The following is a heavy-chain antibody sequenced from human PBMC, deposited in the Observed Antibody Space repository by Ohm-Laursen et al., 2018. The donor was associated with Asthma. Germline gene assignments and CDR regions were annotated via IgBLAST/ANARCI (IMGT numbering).Heavy chain of an antibody. CDR1: GYTFSRYS. CDR2: ISTASTFI. Sequence: SLRLSCAASGYTFSRYSIHWVRQVPGKGLEWVASISTASTFIYYADSVRGQFTISKDNAKNSLFLQMNSLRGEDTALYYCARDSGWNALDYWGQGTLVSGSS. D-gene: IGHD1-1*01. J-gene: IGHJ4*02. CDR3: ARDSGWNALDY. V-gene: IGHV3-21*04.